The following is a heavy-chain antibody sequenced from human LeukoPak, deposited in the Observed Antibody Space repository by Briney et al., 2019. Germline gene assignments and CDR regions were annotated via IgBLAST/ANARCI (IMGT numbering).Heavy chain of an antibody. CDR2: ISYDGSNK. CDR1: GFTFGGYD. D-gene: IGHD6-13*01. J-gene: IGHJ4*02. V-gene: IGHV3-30*18. CDR3: AKDRSSSWYVFDY. Sequence: PGGSLRLSCAASGFTFGGYDMNWVRQAPGKGLEWVAVISYDGSNKYYADSVKGRFTISRDNSKNTLYLQMNSLKAEDTAVYYCAKDRSSSWYVFDYWGQGTLVTVSS.